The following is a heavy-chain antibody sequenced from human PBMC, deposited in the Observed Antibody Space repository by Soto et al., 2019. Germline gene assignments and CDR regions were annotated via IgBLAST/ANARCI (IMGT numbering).Heavy chain of an antibody. D-gene: IGHD2-2*02. CDR3: AISFTVPADIGY. Sequence: ASVKVSCKASGYTFTSYAMHWVRQAPGQRLEWMGWINAGNGNTKYSQKFQGRVTITRDTSASTAYMELSSLRSEDTAVYYCAISFTVPADIGYWGQGTLVTVFS. V-gene: IGHV1-3*01. CDR1: GYTFTSYA. J-gene: IGHJ4*02. CDR2: INAGNGNT.